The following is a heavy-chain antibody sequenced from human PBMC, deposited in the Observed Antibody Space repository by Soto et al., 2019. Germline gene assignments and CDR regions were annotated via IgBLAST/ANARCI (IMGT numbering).Heavy chain of an antibody. J-gene: IGHJ6*04. Sequence: GGSLRLSCAASGFTFSSHTMNWVRQAPGKGLEWISYITSTSSTKNYADSVKGRFTISRDNANNSLYLQMNSLRDEDTAVYYCARRITMVRGTHYYYATEVLGKGTTVVVSS. CDR2: ITSTSSTK. D-gene: IGHD3-10*01. CDR3: ARRITMVRGTHYYYATEV. V-gene: IGHV3-48*02. CDR1: GFTFSSHT.